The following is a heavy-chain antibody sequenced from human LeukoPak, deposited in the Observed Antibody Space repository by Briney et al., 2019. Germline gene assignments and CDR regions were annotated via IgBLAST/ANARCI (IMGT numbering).Heavy chain of an antibody. J-gene: IGHJ3*02. CDR2: INPNSGGT. V-gene: IGHV1-2*02. CDR3: ARDRGGITIFGVVTHDAFDI. Sequence: ASVKVSCKASGYTFTGYYMHWVRQAPGQGLEWRGWINPNSGGTNYAQKFQGRVTMTRDTSISTAYMELSRLRSDDTAVYYCARDRGGITIFGVVTHDAFDIWGQGTMVTVSS. CDR1: GYTFTGYY. D-gene: IGHD3-3*01.